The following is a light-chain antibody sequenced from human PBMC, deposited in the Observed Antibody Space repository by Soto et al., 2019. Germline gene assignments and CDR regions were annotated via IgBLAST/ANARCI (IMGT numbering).Light chain of an antibody. CDR3: QNYKSAQWT. CDR1: RDISDY. CDR2: AAS. Sequence: DIQMTQSPSSLSASVGARVTSICRGSRDISDYLAGYQQKPGXVPKLLIYAASTLQSGVPSRFAASGSGTDFTLTLTGRQPEDFATYYCQNYKSAQWTFGQGPKVDIK. J-gene: IGKJ1*01. V-gene: IGKV1-27*01.